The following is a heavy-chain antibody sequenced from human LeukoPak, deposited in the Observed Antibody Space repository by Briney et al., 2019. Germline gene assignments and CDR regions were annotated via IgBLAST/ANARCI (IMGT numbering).Heavy chain of an antibody. CDR3: ARGGYCSSTSCYSTTLFDY. CDR1: GYTFTSYA. V-gene: IGHV1-69*13. CDR2: IIPIFGTA. Sequence: SVKVSCKASGYTFTSYAISWVRQAPGQGLEWMGGIIPIFGTANYAQKFQGRVTITADESTSTAYMELSSLRSEDTAVYYCARGGYCSSTSCYSTTLFDYWGQGTLVTVSS. J-gene: IGHJ4*02. D-gene: IGHD2-2*02.